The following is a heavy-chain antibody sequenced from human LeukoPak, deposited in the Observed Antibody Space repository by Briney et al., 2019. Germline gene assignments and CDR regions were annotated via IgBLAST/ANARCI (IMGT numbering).Heavy chain of an antibody. V-gene: IGHV3-23*01. CDR1: GFTFSSYA. CDR3: AKSDCSGGSCYENY. CDR2: ISGSGGST. J-gene: IGHJ4*02. D-gene: IGHD2-15*01. Sequence: GGSLRPSCAASGFTFSSYAMSWVRQAPGKGLEWVSAISGSGGSTYYADSVKRRFTISRDNSKNTLYLQMNSLRAEDTAVYSCAKSDCSGGSCYENYWGQGTLVTVSS.